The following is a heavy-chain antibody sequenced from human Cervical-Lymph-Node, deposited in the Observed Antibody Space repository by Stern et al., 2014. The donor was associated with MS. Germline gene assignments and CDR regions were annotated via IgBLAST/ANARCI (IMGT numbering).Heavy chain of an antibody. D-gene: IGHD6-6*01. Sequence: QVQLVQSGPGLVKPSETLSLTCTVSGGSTSSYYWSWIRQPPGKGLEWIGYISSSGGTKYNPSLKSRVTISLDTSKNQFSPNLSSVTAADTAVYYCARGYTTSSGRPDYWGQGTLVTVSS. V-gene: IGHV4-59*08. J-gene: IGHJ4*02. CDR1: GGSTSSYY. CDR3: ARGYTTSSGRPDY. CDR2: ISSSGGT.